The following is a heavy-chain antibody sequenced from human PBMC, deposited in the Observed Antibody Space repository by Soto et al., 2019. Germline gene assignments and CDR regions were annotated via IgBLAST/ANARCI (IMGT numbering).Heavy chain of an antibody. D-gene: IGHD3-22*01. CDR3: ARRYYYDSSGYPPDY. CDR2: IIPIFGTA. V-gene: IGHV1-69*13. Sequence: SVNVAWKSSGGNFSSYAISGVRQAPGQGLEWMGGIIPIFGTANYAQKLQGRVTITADESKRTAYMELSSLRSEDTAVYYCARRYYYDSSGYPPDYWGQGTLVTVSS. CDR1: GGNFSSYA. J-gene: IGHJ4*02.